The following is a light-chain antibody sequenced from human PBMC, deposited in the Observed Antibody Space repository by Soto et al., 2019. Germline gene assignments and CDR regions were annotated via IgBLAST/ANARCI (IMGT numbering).Light chain of an antibody. CDR2: GAS. CDR3: QQYNTWPPRIT. J-gene: IGKJ5*01. CDR1: QSVSSN. Sequence: EIVMTQSPATLSVSPGERATLSCRASQSVSSNLAWYQKKPGQAPRLLIYGASTRAPGIPARFSGSGSGTEFTLTISSLQSEDFAVYYRQQYNTWPPRITFGQGTRLEIK. V-gene: IGKV3-15*01.